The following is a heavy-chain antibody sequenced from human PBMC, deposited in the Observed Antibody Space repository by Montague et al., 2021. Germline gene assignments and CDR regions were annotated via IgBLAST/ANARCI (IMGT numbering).Heavy chain of an antibody. CDR1: GFSFSSYW. V-gene: IGHV3-74*01. CDR3: ARKLALAAPGAFDI. D-gene: IGHD2-15*01. CDR2: ITLDGSST. J-gene: IGHJ3*02. Sequence: SLRLSCAASGFSFSSYWMHWVRQAPGKGLLLVSLITLDGSSTTFADSVKGRFIISRDNAKATLYLQMNSLRVGDTAVYYCARKLALAAPGAFDIWGQGTMVTVSS.